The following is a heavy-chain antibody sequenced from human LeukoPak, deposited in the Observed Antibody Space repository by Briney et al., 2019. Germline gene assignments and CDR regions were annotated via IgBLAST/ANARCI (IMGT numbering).Heavy chain of an antibody. CDR3: AKDQGDSSGYFTDAFDI. D-gene: IGHD3-22*01. Sequence: PGRSLRLSCAASGFTFGSYGMHWVRQAPGKGLEWVAVISYDGSNKYYADSVKGRFTISRDNSKNTLYLQMNSLRAEDTAVYYCAKDQGDSSGYFTDAFDIWGQGTMVTVSS. J-gene: IGHJ3*02. V-gene: IGHV3-30*18. CDR2: ISYDGSNK. CDR1: GFTFGSYG.